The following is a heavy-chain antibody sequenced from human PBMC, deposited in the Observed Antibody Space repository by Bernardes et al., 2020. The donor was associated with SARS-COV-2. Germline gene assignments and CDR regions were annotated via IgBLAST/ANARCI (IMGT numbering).Heavy chain of an antibody. J-gene: IGHJ6*02. D-gene: IGHD6-19*01. V-gene: IGHV1-58*01. Sequence: SVKVSCKASGFTFTSSAVQWVRQARGQRLEWIGWIVVGSGNTNYAQKFQERVTITRDMSTSTAYMELSSLRSEDTAVYYCAANRRAGYYYYYGMDVWGQGTTVTVSS. CDR3: AANRRAGYYYYYGMDV. CDR2: IVVGSGNT. CDR1: GFTFTSSA.